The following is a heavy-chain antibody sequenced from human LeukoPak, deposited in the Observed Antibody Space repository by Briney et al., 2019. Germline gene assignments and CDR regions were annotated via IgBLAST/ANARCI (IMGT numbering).Heavy chain of an antibody. CDR1: GFTFSSYW. V-gene: IGHV3-7*01. CDR3: AREGIGLDP. Sequence: GGFLLLSSAASGFTFSSYWMSWGRPAPGKGLEGVVNIKQDGSEKYYVDSVKGRFTISRDNAKNSLYLQMSSLRAEETAVYYCAREGIGLDPWGQGTLVTVSS. D-gene: IGHD3-16*01. CDR2: IKQDGSEK. J-gene: IGHJ5*02.